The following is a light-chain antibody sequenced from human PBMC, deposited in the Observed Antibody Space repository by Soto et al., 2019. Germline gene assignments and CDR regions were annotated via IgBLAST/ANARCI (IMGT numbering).Light chain of an antibody. J-gene: IGLJ2*01. V-gene: IGLV2-11*01. Sequence: QSALTQPPSVSGSPGQSVTISCTGTSGDVDPYNYVSWYQQHPGRAPKLVIYDVNMWPSGVPDRFSGSKSGDTSSLTISGLQAEDEADYYCCSYVGTPLVGGGTKVTVL. CDR2: DVN. CDR3: CSYVGTPL. CDR1: SGDVDPYNY.